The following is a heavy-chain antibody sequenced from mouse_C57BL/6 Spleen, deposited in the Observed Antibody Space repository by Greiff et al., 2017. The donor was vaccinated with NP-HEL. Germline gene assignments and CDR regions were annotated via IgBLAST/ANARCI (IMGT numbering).Heavy chain of an antibody. V-gene: IGHV1-50*01. CDR2: IDPSDSYT. CDR1: GYTFTSYW. J-gene: IGHJ1*03. D-gene: IGHD1-1*01. Sequence: VQLQQPGAELVKPGASVKLSCKASGYTFTSYWMQWVKQRPGQGLEWIGEIDPSDSYTNYNQKFKGKATLTVDTSSSTAYMQLSSLTSEDSAVYYCARCYGSSYGDWYFDVWGTGTTVTVSS. CDR3: ARCYGSSYGDWYFDV.